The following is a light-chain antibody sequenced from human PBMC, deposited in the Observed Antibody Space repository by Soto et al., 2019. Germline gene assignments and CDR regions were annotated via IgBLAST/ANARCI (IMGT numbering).Light chain of an antibody. CDR2: AAS. Sequence: EIVLTQSPGALSLSPGDIATRPCCASESIGDYLAWYQQRPGQAPRLLIYAASRRASGTPHRFSGSGSERAFTLAISGLEPADFGVYYCQQYVTSPSITFGQGTRLEIK. V-gene: IGKV3-20*01. CDR3: QQYVTSPSIT. CDR1: ESIGDY. J-gene: IGKJ5*01.